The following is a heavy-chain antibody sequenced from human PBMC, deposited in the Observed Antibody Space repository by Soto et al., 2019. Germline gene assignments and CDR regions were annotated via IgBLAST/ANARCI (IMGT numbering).Heavy chain of an antibody. V-gene: IGHV1-46*01. J-gene: IGHJ6*02. CDR3: ARDRGDLAVSSYGMDV. Sequence: GASVKVSCKASGYTFTSYYMHWVRQAPGQGLEWMGIINPSGGSTSYAQKFQGRVTVTRDTSTSTVYMELSSLRSEDTAVYYCARDRGDLAVSSYGMDVWGQGTTVTVSS. CDR1: GYTFTSYY. CDR2: INPSGGST. D-gene: IGHD6-19*01.